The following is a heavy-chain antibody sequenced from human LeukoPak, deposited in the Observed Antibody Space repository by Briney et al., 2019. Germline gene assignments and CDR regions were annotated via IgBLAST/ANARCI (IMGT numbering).Heavy chain of an antibody. V-gene: IGHV4-39*07. D-gene: IGHD5-18*01. CDR3: ARVVDTAMVKFDY. CDR2: IYYSGST. Sequence: SETLSLTCTVSGGSLSSSSYYWGWLRQPPGTGLEWIGSIYYSGSTYYNPSLKSRVTIPVDTSKNQFSLKLSSVTAADTAVYYCARVVDTAMVKFDYWGQGTLVTVSS. CDR1: GGSLSSSSYY. J-gene: IGHJ4*02.